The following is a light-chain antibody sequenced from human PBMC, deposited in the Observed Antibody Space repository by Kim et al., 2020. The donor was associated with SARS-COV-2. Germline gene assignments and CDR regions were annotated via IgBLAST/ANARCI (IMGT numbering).Light chain of an antibody. CDR2: DAS. Sequence: ATLSLPPGQRATLSCRASQSVATYFAWYQQRPGQAPRLLIYDASKRATGIPARFRGSGSGTDFTLTIGTLEPEDSAVYYCQQRGNFGQGTRLEIK. CDR1: QSVATY. V-gene: IGKV3-11*01. CDR3: QQRGN. J-gene: IGKJ5*01.